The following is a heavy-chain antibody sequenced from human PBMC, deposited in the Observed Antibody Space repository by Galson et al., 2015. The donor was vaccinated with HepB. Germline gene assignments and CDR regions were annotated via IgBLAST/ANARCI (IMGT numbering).Heavy chain of an antibody. J-gene: IGHJ6*02. D-gene: IGHD3-3*01. CDR2: ISWDGGST. Sequence: SLRLSCAASGFTFDDYTMHWVRQAPGKGLEWVSLISWDGGSTYYADSVKGRFTISRDNSKNSLYLQMNSLRTEDTALYYCAKDVYDFWSGFLSPPYYGMDVWGQGTTVTVSS. V-gene: IGHV3-43*01. CDR3: AKDVYDFWSGFLSPPYYGMDV. CDR1: GFTFDDYT.